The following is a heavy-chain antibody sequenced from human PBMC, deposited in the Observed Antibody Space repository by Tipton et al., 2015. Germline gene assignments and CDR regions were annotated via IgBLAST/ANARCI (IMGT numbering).Heavy chain of an antibody. CDR3: ARFRYYGSESERGYFHGLDV. CDR2: IYYTGST. V-gene: IGHV4-61*05. D-gene: IGHD3-10*01. Sequence: TLSLTCTVSGGSISNSNYYWGWIRQPPGKGLECIGYIYYTGSTHYNPSLKSRVTISVDTSKSQFFLKLSSVTAADTAVYYCARFRYYGSESERGYFHGLDVWGQGTTVTVSS. CDR1: GGSISNSNYY. J-gene: IGHJ6*02.